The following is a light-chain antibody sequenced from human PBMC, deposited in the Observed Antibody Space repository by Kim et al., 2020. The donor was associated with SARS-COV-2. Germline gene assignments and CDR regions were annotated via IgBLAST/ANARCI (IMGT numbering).Light chain of an antibody. CDR3: SSYSSTNFAV. J-gene: IGLJ2*01. V-gene: IGLV2-14*04. CDR2: AVT. CDR1: STAVGGYDY. Sequence: GKSIPISCTGTSTAVGGYDYVSWYQQHPGKAPKLIIYAVTQRPSGVSNHFSASKSANTASLTISGLQAEDEADYYCSSYSSTNFAVFGGGTQLTV.